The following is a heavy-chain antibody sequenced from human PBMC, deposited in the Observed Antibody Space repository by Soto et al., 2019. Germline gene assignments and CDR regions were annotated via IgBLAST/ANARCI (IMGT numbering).Heavy chain of an antibody. D-gene: IGHD6-13*01. J-gene: IGHJ3*02. CDR1: GFTFSSYS. Sequence: ESGGGLVKPGGSLRLSCAASGFTFSSYSMNWVRQAPGKGLEWVSSISSSSSYIYYADSVKGRFTISRDNAKNSLYLQMNSLRAEDTAVYYCASPSIANDAFDIWGQGTMVTVSS. CDR2: ISSSSSYI. CDR3: ASPSIANDAFDI. V-gene: IGHV3-21*01.